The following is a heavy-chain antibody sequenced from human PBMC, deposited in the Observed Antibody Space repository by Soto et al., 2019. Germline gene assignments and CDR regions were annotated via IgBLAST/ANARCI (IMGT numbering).Heavy chain of an antibody. CDR2: ISYDGSNK. J-gene: IGHJ6*02. CDR3: AKGHSAYGMDV. D-gene: IGHD6-13*01. Sequence: QVQLVESGGGVVQPGRSLRLSCAASGFTFSSYGMHWVRQAPGKGLEWVAVISYDGSNKYYADSVKGRFTISRDNSKNTLYLQMNSLRAEDTAVYYCAKGHSAYGMDVWGQGTTVTVSS. CDR1: GFTFSSYG. V-gene: IGHV3-30*18.